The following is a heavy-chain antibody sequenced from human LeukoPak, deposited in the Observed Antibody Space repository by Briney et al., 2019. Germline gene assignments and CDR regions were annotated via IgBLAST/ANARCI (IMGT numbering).Heavy chain of an antibody. Sequence: SETLSLTCTVSGGSISSSSYYWGWIRQPPGKGLEWIGSIYYSGGTYYNPSLKSRVTISVDTSKNQFSLKLSSVTAADTAVYYCARDNRRRIAVAGSTGGAYNWFDPWGQGTLVTVSS. CDR3: ARDNRRRIAVAGSTGGAYNWFDP. CDR2: IYYSGGT. CDR1: GGSISSSSYY. V-gene: IGHV4-39*07. D-gene: IGHD6-19*01. J-gene: IGHJ5*02.